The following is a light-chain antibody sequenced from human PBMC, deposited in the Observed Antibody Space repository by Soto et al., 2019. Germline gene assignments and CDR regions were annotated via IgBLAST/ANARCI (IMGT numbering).Light chain of an antibody. V-gene: IGKV2-30*02. Sequence: DVVMTQSPLSLPVTLGQPASISCRSNQSLVHSDGIAYFSWFQQRPGQSPRRLISEVSKRDSGVPDRFRGSGSGTDFTLHISRVEAEDVGVYYCMQGRHLAWTFGQGTKVDNK. J-gene: IGKJ1*01. CDR2: EVS. CDR1: QSLVHSDGIAY. CDR3: MQGRHLAWT.